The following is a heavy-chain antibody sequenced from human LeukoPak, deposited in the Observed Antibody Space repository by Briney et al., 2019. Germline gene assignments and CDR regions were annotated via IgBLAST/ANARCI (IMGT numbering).Heavy chain of an antibody. CDR2: IIPIFGTA. V-gene: IGHV1-69*05. Sequence: SVKVSCKASGGTFSSYAISWVRQAPGQGLEWMGGIIPIFGTANYAQKFQGRVTITTDESTSTAYMELSSLRSEDTAVYYCARDARGWSGFDYWGQGTLVTVSS. CDR3: ARDARGWSGFDY. CDR1: GGTFSSYA. J-gene: IGHJ4*02. D-gene: IGHD3-3*01.